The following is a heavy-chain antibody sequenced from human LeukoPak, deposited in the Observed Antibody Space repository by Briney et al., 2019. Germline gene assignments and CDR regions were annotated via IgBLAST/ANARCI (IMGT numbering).Heavy chain of an antibody. CDR3: ARHGVTAISPYYYYMDV. CDR2: IYPGDSDT. V-gene: IGHV5-51*01. Sequence: GESLKISCKGSGYSFTGYWIGWVRQMPGKGLEWMGIIYPGDSDTRYSPSFQGQVTISADKSISTAYLQWSSLKASDTAMYYCARHGVTAISPYYYYMDVWGKGTTVTVSS. CDR1: GYSFTGYW. D-gene: IGHD2-21*02. J-gene: IGHJ6*03.